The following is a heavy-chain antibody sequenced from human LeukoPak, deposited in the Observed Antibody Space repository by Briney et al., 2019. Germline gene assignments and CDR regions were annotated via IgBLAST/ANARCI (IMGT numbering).Heavy chain of an antibody. V-gene: IGHV3-21*01. CDR3: ARGKPLDY. Sequence: GGSLRLSCAASGFSFSSHNMNWVRQAPGKGLEWVSSTSGGSAYIYFADSVKGRFTISRDNAMNSLYLQMNSLRAEDTGVYYCARGKPLDYWGQGTLATVSS. J-gene: IGHJ4*02. CDR1: GFSFSSHN. CDR2: TSGGSAYI.